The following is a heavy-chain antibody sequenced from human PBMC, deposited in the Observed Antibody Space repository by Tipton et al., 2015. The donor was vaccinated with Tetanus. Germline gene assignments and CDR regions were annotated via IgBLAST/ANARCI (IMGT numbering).Heavy chain of an antibody. CDR2: ISYSGNT. CDR3: ARRLSGDPHYYTDV. D-gene: IGHD4-17*01. CDR1: GGSISSGVYY. V-gene: IGHV4-39*01. J-gene: IGHJ6*03. Sequence: GLVKPSETLSLTCTVSGGSISSGVYYWGWLRQDPGKGLEWIGRISYSGNTAYNPSLKSRVAISVDTSKNQFSLEVNSVTAADMAVYYCARRLSGDPHYYTDVWGKGTTVTVSS.